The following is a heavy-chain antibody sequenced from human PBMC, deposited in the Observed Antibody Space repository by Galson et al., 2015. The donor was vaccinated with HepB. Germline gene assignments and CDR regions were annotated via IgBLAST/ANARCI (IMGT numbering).Heavy chain of an antibody. J-gene: IGHJ4*02. CDR1: GFTFSNHW. CDR3: AKVSKRDTYFYGSGTYSYFDY. Sequence: SLRLSCAASGFTFSNHWMSWIRQAPGKGLEWVSFISSSGSTIYYADSVKGRFTISRDNAKNSLYLQMDSLRAEDTAVYYCAKVSKRDTYFYGSGTYSYFDYWGQGTLVTVSP. D-gene: IGHD3-10*01. V-gene: IGHV3-11*01. CDR2: ISSSGSTI.